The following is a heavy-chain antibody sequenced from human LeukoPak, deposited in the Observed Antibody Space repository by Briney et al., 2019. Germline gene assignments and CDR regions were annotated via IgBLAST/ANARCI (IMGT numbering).Heavy chain of an antibody. CDR3: ARAQTPPPYCSGGSCYTLGPYYFDY. CDR1: GYTFTSYG. Sequence: ASVKVSCTASGYTFTSYGISWVRQAPGQGLERMGWISAYNGNTNYAQKLQGRVTMTTDTSTSTAYMELRSLRSDDTAVYYCARAQTPPPYCSGGSCYTLGPYYFDYWGQGTLVTVSS. D-gene: IGHD2-15*01. J-gene: IGHJ4*02. CDR2: ISAYNGNT. V-gene: IGHV1-18*01.